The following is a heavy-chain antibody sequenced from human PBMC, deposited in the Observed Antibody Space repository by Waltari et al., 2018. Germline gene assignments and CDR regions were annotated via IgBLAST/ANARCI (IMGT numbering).Heavy chain of an antibody. CDR3: ARDLIEYSSSSGYYGMDV. CDR1: GGTFSSYA. CDR2: IIPIFVTA. Sequence: QVQLVQSGAEVKKPGSSVKVSCKASGGTFSSYAISWVRQAPGQGLEWMGGIIPIFVTANSAQKFQGRVTMTADESTSTAYMELSSLRSEDTAVYYCARDLIEYSSSSGYYGMDVWGQGTTVTVSS. V-gene: IGHV1-69*13. D-gene: IGHD6-6*01. J-gene: IGHJ6*02.